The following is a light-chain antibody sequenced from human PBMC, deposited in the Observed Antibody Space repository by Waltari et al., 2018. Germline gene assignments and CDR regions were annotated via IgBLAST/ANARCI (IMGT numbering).Light chain of an antibody. Sequence: EIVMTQSPASLSLSPGERASLPCRASQSVSTNLAWYQQIPGQAPRLIIYGASTRATGIPARFSGSGSGSEFTLTISSLQSEDFGVYYCQQYNDWPPWTFGQGTKVEIK. J-gene: IGKJ1*01. CDR2: GAS. CDR1: QSVSTN. CDR3: QQYNDWPPWT. V-gene: IGKV3-15*01.